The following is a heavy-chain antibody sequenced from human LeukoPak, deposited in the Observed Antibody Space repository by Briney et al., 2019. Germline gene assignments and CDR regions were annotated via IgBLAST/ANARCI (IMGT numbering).Heavy chain of an antibody. V-gene: IGHV4-61*05. J-gene: IGHJ4*02. D-gene: IGHD3-3*01. Sequence: SETLSLTCTVSGGSISSSSYYWGWIRQPPGKGLEWIGYIYYSGTTNYNPSLKSRVTISVDMSKSQFSLNLSSVTAADTALYYCARHGPLYDIWSAQFYFDYWGQGTLVAVSS. CDR1: GGSISSSSYY. CDR2: IYYSGTT. CDR3: ARHGPLYDIWSAQFYFDY.